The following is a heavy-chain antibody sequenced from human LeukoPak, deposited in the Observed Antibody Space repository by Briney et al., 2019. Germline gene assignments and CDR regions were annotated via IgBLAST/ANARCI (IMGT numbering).Heavy chain of an antibody. CDR3: ARRVAGSGYRDY. CDR2: TLSSGIT. Sequence: PSETLSLTCTVSGGSISSGSHYWGWIRQPPGMGLEWIGNTLSSGITNYNPSLKSRVTISVDTSKNQFSLKLTSVTAADTADYYCARRVAGSGYRDYWGQGTPVTVSS. V-gene: IGHV4-39*01. CDR1: GGSISSGSHY. D-gene: IGHD3-22*01. J-gene: IGHJ4*02.